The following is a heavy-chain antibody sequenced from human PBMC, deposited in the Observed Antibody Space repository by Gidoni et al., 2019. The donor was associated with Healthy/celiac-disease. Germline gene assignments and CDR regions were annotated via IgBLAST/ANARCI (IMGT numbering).Heavy chain of an antibody. J-gene: IGHJ4*02. CDR1: GGTFSSYA. D-gene: IGHD5-18*01. CDR3: ARSDSYGYIYY. Sequence: QVQLVQSGAEVQKPGSSVQVSCKLSGGTFSSYAISWVRQAPGQGLEWLGGIIPIFGTANYAQKFQGRVTITADESTSTAYMELSSLRSEDTAVYYCARSDSYGYIYYWGQGTLVTVSS. V-gene: IGHV1-69*12. CDR2: IIPIFGTA.